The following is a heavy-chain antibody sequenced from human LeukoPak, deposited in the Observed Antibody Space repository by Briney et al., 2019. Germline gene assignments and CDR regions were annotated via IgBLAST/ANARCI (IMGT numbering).Heavy chain of an antibody. Sequence: GGSLRLSCAASGFTVSSNYMTWVRQAPGKGLEWVSLIYSAGGTYYTDSVKGRFTISRHSSKNTLYLQMNSLRGEDTAVYYCARFLGRITISGVVPYGMDVWGQGTTVAVSS. D-gene: IGHD3-3*01. V-gene: IGHV3-53*04. CDR1: GFTVSSNY. CDR2: IYSAGGT. CDR3: ARFLGRITISGVVPYGMDV. J-gene: IGHJ6*02.